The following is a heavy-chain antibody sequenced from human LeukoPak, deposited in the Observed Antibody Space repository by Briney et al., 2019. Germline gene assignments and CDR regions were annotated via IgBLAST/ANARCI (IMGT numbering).Heavy chain of an antibody. D-gene: IGHD3-9*01. CDR3: ARDFYDVLTGYPASYFDY. CDR2: ISAYSGNT. V-gene: IGHV1-18*01. CDR1: GYIFTSYA. Sequence: ASVTVSCKASGYIFTSYAISWVRQAPGQGLEWMGWISAYSGNTNYVQKLQGRVIMTTDTSTSTAYMELRSLRSDDTAVYYCARDFYDVLTGYPASYFDYWGQGTLVTVSS. J-gene: IGHJ4*02.